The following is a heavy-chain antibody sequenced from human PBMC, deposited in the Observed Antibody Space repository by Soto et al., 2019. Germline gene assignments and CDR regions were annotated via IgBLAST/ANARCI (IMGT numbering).Heavy chain of an antibody. CDR1: GFTFSSYG. J-gene: IGHJ6*02. V-gene: IGHV3-33*01. Sequence: GGSLRVSCAASGFTFSSYGMHWVRQAPGKGLEWVAVIWYDGSNKYYADSVKGRFTISRDNSKNTLYLQMNSLRAEDTAVYYCARDIAAAGTSYYYYGMDVWGQGTTVTVSS. CDR2: IWYDGSNK. D-gene: IGHD6-13*01. CDR3: ARDIAAAGTSYYYYGMDV.